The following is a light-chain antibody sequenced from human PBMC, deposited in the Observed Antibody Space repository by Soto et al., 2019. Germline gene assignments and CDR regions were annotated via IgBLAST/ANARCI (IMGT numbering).Light chain of an antibody. CDR3: YQYDSSPWT. CDR1: QSVSGSY. CDR2: DAS. J-gene: IGKJ1*01. V-gene: IGKV3-20*01. Sequence: EIVMTQSPGTLSLSPGEVATLSCRASQSVSGSYLAWYQQKPGQAPRLVIYDASSRATGIPDRFSGSGSGTDFTLTISRLEPEDFAVYFCYQYDSSPWTFGQGTKVDI.